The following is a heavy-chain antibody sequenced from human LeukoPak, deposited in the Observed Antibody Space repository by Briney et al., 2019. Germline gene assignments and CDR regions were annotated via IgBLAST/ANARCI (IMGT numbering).Heavy chain of an antibody. D-gene: IGHD2-2*01. CDR2: INHSGST. CDR1: GGSFSGYY. V-gene: IGHV4-34*01. CDR3: ARGPTDTHCSSTSCYEPTSMEYYYYGMDV. Sequence: PSETLSLTCAVYGGSFSGYYWSWIRQPPGKGLEWIGEINHSGSTNYNPSLKSRVTISVDTSKNQFSLKLSSVTAADTAVYYCARGPTDTHCSSTSCYEPTSMEYYYYGMDVWGQGTTVTVSS. J-gene: IGHJ6*02.